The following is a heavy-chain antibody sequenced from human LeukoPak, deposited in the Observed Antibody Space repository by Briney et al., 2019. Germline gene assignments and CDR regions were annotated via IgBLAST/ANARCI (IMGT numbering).Heavy chain of an antibody. J-gene: IGHJ4*02. V-gene: IGHV4-39*01. CDR1: GGSISSSSYY. Sequence: PSETLSLTCTVSGGSISSSSYYWGWIRQPPGKGLEWIGSIYYSGSTYYNPSLKSRITISVDTSKNQFSLKLSSVTAADTAVYYCARWLLLGDYFDYWGQGTLVTVSS. D-gene: IGHD3-22*01. CDR2: IYYSGST. CDR3: ARWLLLGDYFDY.